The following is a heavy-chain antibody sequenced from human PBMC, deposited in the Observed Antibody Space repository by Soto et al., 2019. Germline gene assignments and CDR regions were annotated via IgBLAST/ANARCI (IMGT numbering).Heavy chain of an antibody. Sequence: QLQLQESGPGLVKSSETLSLTCTVSGGSISTNGYYWGWIRQPPGKGPEWIGTIYYSGSTYYNPSLKSHVIISEVKAKSQFSLKLSSVTAADTAVYYCARRSISMTSRPAGWFDPWGQGTLVTVSS. J-gene: IGHJ5*02. D-gene: IGHD6-6*01. V-gene: IGHV4-39*01. CDR1: GGSISTNGYY. CDR2: IYYSGST. CDR3: ARRSISMTSRPAGWFDP.